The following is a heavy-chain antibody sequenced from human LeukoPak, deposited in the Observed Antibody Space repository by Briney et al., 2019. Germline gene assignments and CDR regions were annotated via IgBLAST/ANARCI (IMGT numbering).Heavy chain of an antibody. CDR1: GFTFSNAY. J-gene: IGHJ4*02. V-gene: IGHV3-23*01. CDR2: ISNNGGYT. Sequence: PGGSLRLSCAASGFTFSNAYMNWVRQAPEKGLEWVSAISNNGGYTYYADSVQGRFTISRDNSKSTLCLQMNSLRAEDTAVYYCAKQLGYCSDGSCYFPYWGQGTLVTVSS. CDR3: AKQLGYCSDGSCYFPY. D-gene: IGHD2-15*01.